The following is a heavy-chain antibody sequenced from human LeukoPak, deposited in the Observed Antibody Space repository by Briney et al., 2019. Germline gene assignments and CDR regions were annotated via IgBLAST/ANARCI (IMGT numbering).Heavy chain of an antibody. CDR2: INPNSGGT. J-gene: IGHJ4*02. CDR1: GYTFTGYY. V-gene: IGHV1-2*04. Sequence: ASVKVSCKVSGYTFTGYYMHWVRQAPGQGLDLSGWINPNSGGTNYAQKFQGWVTMTRDTSISTAYMELCRLRSDDTAVYYCARADTAMGSFDYWGQGTLVTVSS. D-gene: IGHD5-18*01. CDR3: ARADTAMGSFDY.